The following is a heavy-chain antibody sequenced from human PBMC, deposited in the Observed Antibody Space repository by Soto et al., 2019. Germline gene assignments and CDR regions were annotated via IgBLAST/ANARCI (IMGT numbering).Heavy chain of an antibody. D-gene: IGHD3-9*01. CDR3: ARRRWYDILTGYLGPSPYDAFDI. J-gene: IGHJ3*02. Sequence: SGPTLVNPTQTLTLTCTFSGFSLSTSGVGVGWIRQPPGKALEWLALIYWDDDKRYSPSLKSRLTITKDTSKNQVVLTMTNMDPVDTATYYCARRRWYDILTGYLGPSPYDAFDIWGQGTMVTVSS. CDR1: GFSLSTSGVG. V-gene: IGHV2-5*02. CDR2: IYWDDDK.